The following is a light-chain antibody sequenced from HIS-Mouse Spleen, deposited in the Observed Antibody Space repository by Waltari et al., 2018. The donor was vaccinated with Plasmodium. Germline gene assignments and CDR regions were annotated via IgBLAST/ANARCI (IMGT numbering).Light chain of an antibody. CDR1: KSVSRN. Sequence: EIVLTQSQATLSVSPGERATLSCRASKSVSRNLACYHQKPGQAPRLLIYGASTRPTGIPARFSGSGSGTEFTLTISSLQSEDFAVYYCQQYNNWSFTFGPGTKVDIK. CDR3: QQYNNWSFT. CDR2: GAS. J-gene: IGKJ3*01. V-gene: IGKV3-15*01.